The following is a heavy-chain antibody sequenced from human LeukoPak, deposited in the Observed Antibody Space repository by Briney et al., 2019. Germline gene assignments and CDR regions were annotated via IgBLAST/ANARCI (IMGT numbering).Heavy chain of an antibody. Sequence: SETLSLTCTVSGGSISNYYGTWIRQPPGKGLEWIGYIYYSGFTNYNPSLKSRVTISVDTSKNQFSLKLSSVTAADTAVYYCARERTVTDAFDIWGQGTMVTVSS. V-gene: IGHV4-59*01. CDR1: GGSISNYY. D-gene: IGHD4-17*01. J-gene: IGHJ3*02. CDR2: IYYSGFT. CDR3: ARERTVTDAFDI.